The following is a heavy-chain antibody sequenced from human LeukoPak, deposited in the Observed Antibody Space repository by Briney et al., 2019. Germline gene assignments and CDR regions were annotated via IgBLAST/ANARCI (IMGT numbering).Heavy chain of an antibody. CDR2: ISSSGSTI. CDR1: GFTFSSYE. Sequence: GGSLRLSCAASGFTFSSYEMNWVRQAPGKGLEWVSYISSSGSTIYYADSVKGRFTISRDNAKNSLYLQMNSLRAEDTAVYYCARDSTYCNSTSCYYYGMDVWGQGTTVTVSS. J-gene: IGHJ6*02. V-gene: IGHV3-48*03. CDR3: ARDSTYCNSTSCYYYGMDV. D-gene: IGHD2-2*01.